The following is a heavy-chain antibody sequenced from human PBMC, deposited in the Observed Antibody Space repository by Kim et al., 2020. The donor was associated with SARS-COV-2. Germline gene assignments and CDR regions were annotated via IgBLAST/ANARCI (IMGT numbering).Heavy chain of an antibody. CDR2: INAGNGNT. V-gene: IGHV1-3*01. D-gene: IGHD3-22*01. CDR1: GYTFTSYA. J-gene: IGHJ6*02. CDR3: ASNYYYDSSGYVYYYGMDV. Sequence: ASVKVSCKASGYTFTSYAMHWVRQAPGQRLEWMGWINAGNGNTKYSQKFQGRVTITRDTSASTAYMELSSLRSEDTAVYYCASNYYYDSSGYVYYYGMDVWGQGTTVTVSS.